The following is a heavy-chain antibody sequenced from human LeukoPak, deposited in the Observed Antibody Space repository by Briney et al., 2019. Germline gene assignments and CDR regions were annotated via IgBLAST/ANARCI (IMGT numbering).Heavy chain of an antibody. CDR3: ARMAAAWNNWFDP. Sequence: GESLKISCKGSGYSFTSYWIGWVRQMPGKGLEWMGIIYPGDSDTRYSPSFQGQVTISADKSISTAHLQWSSLKASDTAMYYCARMAAAWNNWFDPWGQGTLVTVSS. D-gene: IGHD6-13*01. CDR1: GYSFTSYW. V-gene: IGHV5-51*01. CDR2: IYPGDSDT. J-gene: IGHJ5*02.